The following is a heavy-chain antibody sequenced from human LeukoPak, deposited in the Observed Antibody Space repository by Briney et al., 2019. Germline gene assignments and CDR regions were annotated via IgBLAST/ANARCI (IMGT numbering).Heavy chain of an antibody. CDR2: ISSGSSYI. D-gene: IGHD6-19*01. Sequence: KPGGSLRLSCAASGFTFSSYSMNWVRQAPGKGLEWVSSISSGSSYIYYADSVKGRFTISRDNAKNSLYLQMNSLRAEDTAVYYCARALAVAGTKTGTSIDYWGQGTLVTVSS. V-gene: IGHV3-21*01. CDR1: GFTFSSYS. J-gene: IGHJ4*02. CDR3: ARALAVAGTKTGTSIDY.